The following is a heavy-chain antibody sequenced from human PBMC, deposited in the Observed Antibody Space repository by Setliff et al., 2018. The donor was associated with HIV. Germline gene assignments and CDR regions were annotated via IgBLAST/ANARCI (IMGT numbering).Heavy chain of an antibody. D-gene: IGHD2-2*02. CDR3: ARDRRPAGINYGYGYLDD. V-gene: IGHV1-69*13. CDR2: IIPIYGTP. CDR1: GGTFSSYS. J-gene: IGHJ4*02. Sequence: SVKVSCKASGGTFSSYSINWVRQAPGQGLEWMGGIIPIYGTPIYAQKFQGRVTITADESTSTAYMELSSLRSEDTVVYYCARDRRPAGINYGYGYLDDLGQGTLVTVSS.